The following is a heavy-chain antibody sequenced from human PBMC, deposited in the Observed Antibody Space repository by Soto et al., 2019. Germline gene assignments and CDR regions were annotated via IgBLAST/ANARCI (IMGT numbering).Heavy chain of an antibody. D-gene: IGHD3-10*01. CDR1: GFIFRNYG. CDR3: ARDRAMVRGVIGGFDI. J-gene: IGHJ3*02. V-gene: IGHV3-33*01. Sequence: QVQLVESGGGVVQPGRSLRLSCAASGFIFRNYGMHWVRQAPGKGLEWVAVIWHDEGDKFYADSVKGRFTISRDTSKNTLYLKMNSLRAEDTAVYYCARDRAMVRGVIGGFDIWGQGKRVTVSS. CDR2: IWHDEGDK.